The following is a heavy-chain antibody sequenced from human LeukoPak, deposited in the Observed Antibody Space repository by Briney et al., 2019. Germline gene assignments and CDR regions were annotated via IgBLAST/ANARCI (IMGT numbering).Heavy chain of an antibody. J-gene: IGHJ5*02. Sequence: SETLSLTCAVYGGSFSGYYWGWIRQPPGKGLEWIGSIYYSGSTYYNPSLKSRVTISVDTSKNQFSLKLSSVTAADTAVYYCAAEKYSSSWYWFDPWGQGTLVTVSS. CDR1: GGSFSGYY. V-gene: IGHV4-39*01. CDR3: AAEKYSSSWYWFDP. CDR2: IYYSGST. D-gene: IGHD6-13*01.